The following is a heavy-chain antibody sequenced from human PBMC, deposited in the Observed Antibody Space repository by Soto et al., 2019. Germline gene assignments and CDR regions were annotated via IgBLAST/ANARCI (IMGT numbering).Heavy chain of an antibody. CDR1: GFAFSSYA. CDR2: IIGSGGNT. D-gene: IGHD6-19*01. Sequence: EVQLLESGGGLVQPGGSLRLSCVGSGFAFSSYAMSWVRQVPGKGLEWVAGIIGSGGNTYHADSVKGRLTISRDKPKNTLSLQMNSLRAEDTAVYYCAKSSAQYYIYHYMDDWGEGTTVTVSS. V-gene: IGHV3-23*01. CDR3: AKSSAQYYIYHYMDD. J-gene: IGHJ6*03.